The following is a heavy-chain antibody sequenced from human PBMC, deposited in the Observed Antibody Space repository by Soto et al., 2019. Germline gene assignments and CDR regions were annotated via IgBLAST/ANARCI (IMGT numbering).Heavy chain of an antibody. CDR1: GGSISSGGYY. J-gene: IGHJ4*02. Sequence: QVQLQESGPGLVKPSQTLSLTCTVSGGSISSGGYYWSWIRQHPGKGLEWIGYIYYSGSTYYNPSLKSRVTISVDTSKNQFSLKLSSATAADTAVYYCARGTIQLWGGVGSFDYWGQGTLVTVSS. D-gene: IGHD5-18*01. CDR2: IYYSGST. CDR3: ARGTIQLWGGVGSFDY. V-gene: IGHV4-31*03.